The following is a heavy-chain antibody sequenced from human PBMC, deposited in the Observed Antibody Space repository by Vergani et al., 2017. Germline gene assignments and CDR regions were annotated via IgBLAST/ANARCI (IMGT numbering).Heavy chain of an antibody. D-gene: IGHD4-17*01. V-gene: IGHV3-23*01. CDR2: ISGSGGSI. J-gene: IGHJ4*02. CDR3: AKETTVTSFADY. Sequence: EVQLLESGGGLVQPGGSLRLSCAASGFTFSSYAMSWVRQASGKGLEWVSAISGSGGSIFYADSVKGRFTISRDNSKNTLYLQMNSLRAEDTAIYYCAKETTVTSFADYWGQGTLVTVSS. CDR1: GFTFSSYA.